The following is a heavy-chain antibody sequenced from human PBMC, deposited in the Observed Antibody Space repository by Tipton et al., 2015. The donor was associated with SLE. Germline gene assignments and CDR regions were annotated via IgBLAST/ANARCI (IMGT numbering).Heavy chain of an antibody. D-gene: IGHD1-26*01. CDR1: GGSTSIGDYY. CDR2: INHNGHD. J-gene: IGHJ6*03. Sequence: TLSLTSTVSGGSTSIGDYYWRWIRQPPGKGVEWIGEINHNGHDNYNPSRKSRLTISVDTSKNQFSLKLCSVTAADTAVYYCARDGSKRYYYIDVWGKGTTVPVSS. V-gene: IGHV4-30-4*01. CDR3: ARDGSKRYYYIDV.